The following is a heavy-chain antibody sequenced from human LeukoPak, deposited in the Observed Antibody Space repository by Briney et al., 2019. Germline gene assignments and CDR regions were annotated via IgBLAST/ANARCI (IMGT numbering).Heavy chain of an antibody. D-gene: IGHD4-17*01. V-gene: IGHV4-61*02. CDR2: IYTSGST. CDR1: GYSLSSGYY. J-gene: IGHJ3*02. CDR3: ARVSGDNDAFDI. Sequence: SETLSLTCTVSGYSLSSGYYWGWIRQPAGKGLEWIGRIYTSGSTNYNPSLKSRVTISVDTSKNQFSLKLSSVTAADTAVYYCARVSGDNDAFDIWGQGTMVTVSS.